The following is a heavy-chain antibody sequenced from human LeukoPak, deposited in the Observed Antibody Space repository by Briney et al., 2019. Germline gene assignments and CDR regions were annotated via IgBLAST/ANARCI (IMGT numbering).Heavy chain of an antibody. J-gene: IGHJ6*03. CDR2: INTDGSST. D-gene: IGHD2-2*01. V-gene: IGHV3-74*01. CDR3: ARESTGAGMDV. Sequence: GGSLRLSCAASGFTFSSYWMHWVRQAPGKGLVWVSRINTDGSSTSYADSVKGRFTISRDNAKNTLYLQMNSLRAEDTAVYYCARESTGAGMDVWGKGTTVTVSS. CDR1: GFTFSSYW.